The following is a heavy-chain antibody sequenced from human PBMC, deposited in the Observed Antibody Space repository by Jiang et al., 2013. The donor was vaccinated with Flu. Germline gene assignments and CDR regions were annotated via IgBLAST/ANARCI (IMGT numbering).Heavy chain of an antibody. J-gene: IGHJ4*02. D-gene: IGHD3-22*01. CDR3: ARAYDSSGYYYARYFDY. CDR1: GGSISSYY. CDR2: IYYSGST. Sequence: GPGLVKPSETLSLTCTVSGGSISSYYWSWIRQPPGKGLEWIGYIYYSGSTNYNPSLKSRVTISVDTSKNQFSLKLSSVTAADTAVYYCARAYDSSGYYYARYFDYWGPREPWSPSP. V-gene: IGHV4-59*01.